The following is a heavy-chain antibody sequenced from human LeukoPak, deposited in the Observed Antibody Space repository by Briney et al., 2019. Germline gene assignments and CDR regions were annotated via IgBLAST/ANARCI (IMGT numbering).Heavy chain of an antibody. Sequence: PGRSLRLSCAASGFTFSSYAMHWVRQAPGKGPEWVAVISYDGSNKYYADSVKGRFTISRDNSKNTLYLQMNSLRAEDTAMYYCARDKPRSGYFDYWGQGTLVTVSS. D-gene: IGHD3-3*01. CDR1: GFTFSSYA. CDR2: ISYDGSNK. J-gene: IGHJ4*02. CDR3: ARDKPRSGYFDY. V-gene: IGHV3-30-3*01.